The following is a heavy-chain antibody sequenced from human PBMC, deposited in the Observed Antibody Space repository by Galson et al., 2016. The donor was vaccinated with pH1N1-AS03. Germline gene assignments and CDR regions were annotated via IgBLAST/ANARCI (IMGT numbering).Heavy chain of an antibody. V-gene: IGHV1-18*04. CDR2: ISGYDDDT. Sequence: SVKVSCKASGYTFSTYGVSWVRQAPGQGLEWMGWISGYDDDTNYAQNVAGRVTITRDTSASTASMELSSLRSEDTAVYYCAKGGIGISSGGYGRFDYWGQGTLVTVSS. CDR1: GYTFSTYG. CDR3: AKGGIGISSGGYGRFDY. J-gene: IGHJ4*02. D-gene: IGHD6-19*01.